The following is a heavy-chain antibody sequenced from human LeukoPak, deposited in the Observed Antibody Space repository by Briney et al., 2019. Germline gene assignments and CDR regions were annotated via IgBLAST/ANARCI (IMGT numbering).Heavy chain of an antibody. CDR3: ARTIRGY. CDR2: IKEDGSEK. V-gene: IGHV3-7*01. J-gene: IGHJ4*02. Sequence: GSLRLSCAASGFTFSSYAMSWVRQAPGKGLEWVANIKEDGSEKHYVDSVKGRFTISRDNAKNSLYLQMNSLRAEDTAVYYCARTIRGYWGQGTLVTVSS. CDR1: GFTFSSYA. D-gene: IGHD3-10*01.